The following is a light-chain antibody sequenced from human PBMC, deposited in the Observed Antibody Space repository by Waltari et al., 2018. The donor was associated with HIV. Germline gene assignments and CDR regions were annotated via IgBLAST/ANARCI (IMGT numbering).Light chain of an antibody. Sequence: QSLLIQTPPVSETPGQRVIISCSGSDSNVGRNNVYWYQRFPGASPTLLIYRGQQRPSGVPDRFSGSKSGTASSLSISGVRPEDEADYCCAVWDDTLSNWIVGGGTKLTVL. CDR2: RGQ. V-gene: IGLV1-47*01. CDR3: AVWDDTLSNWI. CDR1: DSNVGRNN. J-gene: IGLJ2*01.